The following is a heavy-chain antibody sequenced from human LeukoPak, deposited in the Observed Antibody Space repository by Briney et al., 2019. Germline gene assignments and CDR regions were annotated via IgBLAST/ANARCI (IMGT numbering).Heavy chain of an antibody. J-gene: IGHJ3*01. V-gene: IGHV1-69-2*01. CDR2: VDPEDAKA. Sequence: GATVKISYKSSGYTFSDYYIHWVRQAPGGGLQWLGRVDPEDAKAVYSENLQGRVTITADSFSDSTYMFLSSLTSEDTAFYYCATSGRSSLAFDVWGQGTVVTVSS. D-gene: IGHD3-10*01. CDR3: ATSGRSSLAFDV. CDR1: GYTFSDYY.